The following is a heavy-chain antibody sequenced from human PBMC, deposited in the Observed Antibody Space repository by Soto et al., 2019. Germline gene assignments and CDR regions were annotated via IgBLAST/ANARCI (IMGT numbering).Heavy chain of an antibody. D-gene: IGHD3-10*01. J-gene: IGHJ5*02. V-gene: IGHV4-59*01. Sequence: SETLSLTCTVSGGSISSYYWSWIRQPPGKGLEWIGYIYYSGSTNYNPSLKSRVTISVDTSKNQFSLKLSSVTAADTAVYYCARGRHDPSTARGANWFDPWGQGTLVTVSS. CDR3: ARGRHDPSTARGANWFDP. CDR2: IYYSGST. CDR1: GGSISSYY.